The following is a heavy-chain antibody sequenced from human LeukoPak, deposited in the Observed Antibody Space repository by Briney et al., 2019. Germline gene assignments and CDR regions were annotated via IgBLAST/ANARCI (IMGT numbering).Heavy chain of an antibody. J-gene: IGHJ6*03. V-gene: IGHV4-34*01. CDR3: ARGVVSYYYYYMDV. D-gene: IGHD2-15*01. Sequence: SETLSLTCAVYGGSFSGYHWSWIRQPPGKGLEWIGEINHSGSTNYNPSLKSRVTISVDTSKNQFSLKLSSVTAADTAVYYCARGVVSYYYYYMDVWGKGTTVTVSS. CDR2: INHSGST. CDR1: GGSFSGYH.